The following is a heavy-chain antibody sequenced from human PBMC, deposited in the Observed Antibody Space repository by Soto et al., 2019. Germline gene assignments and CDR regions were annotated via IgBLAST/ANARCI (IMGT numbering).Heavy chain of an antibody. J-gene: IGHJ4*02. CDR1: GDSVSSNNIA. V-gene: IGHV6-1*01. CDR3: ASGRWSTFDY. D-gene: IGHD2-15*01. CDR2: TYYRSKWYN. Sequence: SQTVSLTCAVSGDSVSSNNIASNWLRQAPWRGLEWLGRTYYRSKWYNEYAVSVRSRIAINLDTSKNQFSLQLNSVTPEDTAVYYCASGRWSTFDYWGQGAQVTVSS.